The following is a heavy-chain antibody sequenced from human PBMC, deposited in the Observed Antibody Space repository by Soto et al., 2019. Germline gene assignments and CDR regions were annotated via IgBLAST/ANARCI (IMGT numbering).Heavy chain of an antibody. CDR1: GFTFSSYA. CDR2: ISGSGGST. CDR3: AKKKESEMATTPIDY. Sequence: EVQLLESGGGLVQPGGSLRLSCAASGFTFSSYAMSWVRQAPGKGLEWVSAISGSGGSTYYADSVKGRFTISRDNSKNTLYLQMNSMRAEDTAVYYCAKKKESEMATTPIDYWGQGTLVTVSS. D-gene: IGHD5-12*01. J-gene: IGHJ4*02. V-gene: IGHV3-23*01.